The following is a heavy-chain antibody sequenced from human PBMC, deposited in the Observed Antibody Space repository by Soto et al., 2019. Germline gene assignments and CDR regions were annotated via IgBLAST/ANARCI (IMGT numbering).Heavy chain of an antibody. CDR2: INPSGGST. CDR1: GYTFTSYY. V-gene: IGHV1-46*01. D-gene: IGHD2-21*01. J-gene: IGHJ4*02. CDR3: ATVISRSPICDY. Sequence: GASVKVSCKASGYTFTSYYMHWVRQAPGQGLEWMGIINPSGGSTSYAQKFQGRVTMTRDTSTSTVYMELSSLRSEDTAVYYCATVISRSPICDYWGQGTLVTGSS.